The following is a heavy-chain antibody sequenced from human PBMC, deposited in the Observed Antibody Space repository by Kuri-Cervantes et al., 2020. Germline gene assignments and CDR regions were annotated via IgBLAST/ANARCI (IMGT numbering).Heavy chain of an antibody. J-gene: IGHJ4*02. V-gene: IGHV3-NL1*01. CDR1: GFTFSSYG. D-gene: IGHD1-26*01. CDR2: ISGSGGST. CDR3: ARESTVGATTSFDY. Sequence: GESLKISCAASGFTFSSYGMHWVRQAPGKGLEWVSAISGSGGSTYYADSVKGRFTISRDNSKNTLYLQMNSLRAEDTAVYYCARESTVGATTSFDYWGQGTLVTVFS.